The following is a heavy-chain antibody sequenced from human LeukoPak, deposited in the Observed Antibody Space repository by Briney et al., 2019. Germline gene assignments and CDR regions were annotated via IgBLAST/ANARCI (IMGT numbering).Heavy chain of an antibody. V-gene: IGHV1-8*01. Sequence: GASVKVSCKASGYTFTSYDINWVRQATGQGLERMGWMNPNSGNTGYAQKFQGRVTMTRNTSISTAYMELSSLRSEDTAVYYCARAGSKLLWFGELSIGFDPWGQGTLVTVSS. J-gene: IGHJ5*02. D-gene: IGHD3-10*01. CDR2: MNPNSGNT. CDR1: GYTFTSYD. CDR3: ARAGSKLLWFGELSIGFDP.